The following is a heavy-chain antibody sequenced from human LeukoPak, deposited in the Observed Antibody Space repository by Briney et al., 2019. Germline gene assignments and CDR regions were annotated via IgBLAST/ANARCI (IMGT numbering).Heavy chain of an antibody. CDR3: ARDLGQYYDTSDNWFDP. D-gene: IGHD3-22*01. Sequence: GGSLRLSCAASGFTFSSYAMHWVRQAPGKGLEYVSAISSNGGSTYYANSVKGRFTISRDNSKNTLNLQMNSLRAEDTAVYYCARDLGQYYDTSDNWFDPWGQGTLVTVSS. V-gene: IGHV3-64*01. J-gene: IGHJ5*02. CDR2: ISSNGGST. CDR1: GFTFSSYA.